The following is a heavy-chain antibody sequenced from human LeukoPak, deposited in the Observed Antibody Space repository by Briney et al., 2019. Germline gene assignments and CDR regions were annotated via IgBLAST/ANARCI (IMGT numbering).Heavy chain of an antibody. Sequence: PSETLSLTCTVSGGSISSYYWSWIRQPAGKGLEWIGRIYTSGSTNYNPSLKSQVTMSVDTSKNQFSLKLSSVTAADTAVYYCARERGGQWLVRYYYYGMDVWGQGTTVTVSS. CDR1: GGSISSYY. D-gene: IGHD6-19*01. CDR3: ARERGGQWLVRYYYYGMDV. V-gene: IGHV4-4*07. CDR2: IYTSGST. J-gene: IGHJ6*02.